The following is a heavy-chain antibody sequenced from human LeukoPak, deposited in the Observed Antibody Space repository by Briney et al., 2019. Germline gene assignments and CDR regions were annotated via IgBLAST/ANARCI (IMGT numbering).Heavy chain of an antibody. CDR1: GFTFSSYA. CDR3: ANIGSGGWFGELGDAFDI. D-gene: IGHD3-10*01. V-gene: IGHV3-23*01. Sequence: PGGSLRLYCAASGFTFSSYAKSWVRQAPGKGLEWVSANSGRGGSTYYADSVKGRFTMSRDNCKNTLYLQMNSLRAEDTGVYYCANIGSGGWFGELGDAFDIWGQRTMVTVSS. J-gene: IGHJ3*02. CDR2: NSGRGGST.